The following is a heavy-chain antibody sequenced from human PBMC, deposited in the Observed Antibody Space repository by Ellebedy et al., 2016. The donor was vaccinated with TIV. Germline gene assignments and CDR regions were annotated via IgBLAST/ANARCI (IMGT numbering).Heavy chain of an antibody. J-gene: IGHJ3*02. CDR2: IYYSGST. Sequence: MPSETLSLTFNVSGGSISSYYWSWIRQPPGKGLEWIGYIYYSGSTNYNPSLKSRVTISVDTSKNQFSLKLSSVTAADTAVYYCARDGLVGATTWEAFDIWGQGTMVTVSS. CDR1: GGSISSYY. D-gene: IGHD1-26*01. CDR3: ARDGLVGATTWEAFDI. V-gene: IGHV4-59*01.